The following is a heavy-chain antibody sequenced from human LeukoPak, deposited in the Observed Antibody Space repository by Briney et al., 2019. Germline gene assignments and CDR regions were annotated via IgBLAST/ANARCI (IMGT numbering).Heavy chain of an antibody. V-gene: IGHV3-15*01. CDR3: ATDDNFH. J-gene: IGHJ4*02. CDR1: GFTFNNAW. CDR2: IKTKTDGGTT. D-gene: IGHD1-20*01. Sequence: GGSLRLSCATSGFTFNNAWMNWVRQAPGKGLEWVGRIKTKTDGGTTDYAAPVKGRFTMSRDDSINTLYLQMTSLTTEDTAVYYCATDDNFHWGQGTLVTVSS.